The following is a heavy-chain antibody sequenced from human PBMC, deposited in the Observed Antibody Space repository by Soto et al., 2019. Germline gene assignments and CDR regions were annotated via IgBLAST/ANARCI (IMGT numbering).Heavy chain of an antibody. CDR2: INPSGGGT. D-gene: IGHD4-17*01. CDR3: ATVRYYGADSPKDY. V-gene: IGHV1-46*01. CDR1: GYAFTSHY. Sequence: GASVKVSCKASGYAFTSHYMHWVRQAPGQGLGWMGIINPSGGGTNYAQKFQGRVTVTSDTSTSTVYMYLSGLRSDDTAVYYCATVRYYGADSPKDYWGQGPPDTVSS. J-gene: IGHJ4*02.